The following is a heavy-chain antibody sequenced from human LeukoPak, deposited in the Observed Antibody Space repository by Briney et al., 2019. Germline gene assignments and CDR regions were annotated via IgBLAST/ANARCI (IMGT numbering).Heavy chain of an antibody. CDR3: AKDQNGDLGDY. J-gene: IGHJ4*02. V-gene: IGHV3-74*01. Sequence: GGSLRLSCAASGFSFSTSWMHWVRQAPVKGLVWVSRINSDGSSISYADSVKGRFTISRDNAKNTLYLQMNSLRAEDTAVYYCAKDQNGDLGDYWGQGTLVTVSS. CDR2: INSDGSSI. CDR1: GFSFSTSW. D-gene: IGHD3-10*01.